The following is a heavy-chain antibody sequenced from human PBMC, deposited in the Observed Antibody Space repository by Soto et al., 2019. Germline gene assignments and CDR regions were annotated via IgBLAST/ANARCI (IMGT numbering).Heavy chain of an antibody. CDR1: GFTFRSYA. Sequence: EVQLLESGGGLVQPGGSLRLSCAASGFTFRSYAMSWVRQAPGKGLEWVSGISGSGGSTYYADSVKGRFTISRDNSKKTLYLAMNSLRGEDTAVYYCARGDTAMPQGYGLDVWGQGTTVTVSS. J-gene: IGHJ6*02. CDR3: ARGDTAMPQGYGLDV. CDR2: ISGSGGST. V-gene: IGHV3-23*01. D-gene: IGHD5-18*01.